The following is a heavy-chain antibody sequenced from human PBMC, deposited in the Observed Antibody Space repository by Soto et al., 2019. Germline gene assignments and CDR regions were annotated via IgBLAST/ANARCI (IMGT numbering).Heavy chain of an antibody. J-gene: IGHJ5*02. D-gene: IGHD3-16*01. CDR2: IYYSGST. Sequence: PSETLSLTCTVSGGSISSGYFYWSWIRQPPGKGLEWIGYIYYSGSTYYNPSLKSRVTISVDTSKNQFSLKLSSVTAADTAVYSCARTYDYDRWFDPWGQGTLVTVPQ. CDR3: ARTYDYDRWFDP. CDR1: GGSISSGYFY. V-gene: IGHV4-30-4*01.